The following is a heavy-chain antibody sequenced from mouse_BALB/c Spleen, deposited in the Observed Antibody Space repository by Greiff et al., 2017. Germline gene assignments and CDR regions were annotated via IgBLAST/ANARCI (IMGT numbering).Heavy chain of an antibody. CDR1: GYTFTSYW. V-gene: IGHV1S22*01. CDR2: IYPGSGST. J-gene: IGHJ4*01. D-gene: IGHD1-1*01. Sequence: LQQPGSELVRPGASVKLSCKASGYTFTSYWMHWVKQRPGQGLEWIGNIYPGSGSTNYDEKFKSKATLTVDTSSSTAYMQLSSLTSEDSAVYYCTRNHYGSSYRDYALDYWGQGTSVTVSS. CDR3: TRNHYGSSYRDYALDY.